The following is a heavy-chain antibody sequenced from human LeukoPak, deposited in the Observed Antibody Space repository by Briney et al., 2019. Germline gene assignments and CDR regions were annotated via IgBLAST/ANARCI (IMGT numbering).Heavy chain of an antibody. Sequence: GGSLRLSCAVSGITLSNYGMSWVRQAPGKGLEWVAGISGSGGGTNYADSVKGRFTISRDNAKNTLYLQMNSLRAEDTAVYFCAKRGVVIRVILVGFHKEAYYFDSWGQEALVTVSS. CDR3: AKRGVVIRVILVGFHKEAYYFDS. CDR2: ISGSGGGT. V-gene: IGHV3-23*01. J-gene: IGHJ4*02. D-gene: IGHD3-10*01. CDR1: GITLSNYG.